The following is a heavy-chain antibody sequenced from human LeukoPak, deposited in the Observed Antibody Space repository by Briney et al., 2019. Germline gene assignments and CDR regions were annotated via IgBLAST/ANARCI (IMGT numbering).Heavy chain of an antibody. CDR1: GGSFSGYY. CDR3: ARAAIAAASTRVDY. CDR2: INHSGST. J-gene: IGHJ4*02. Sequence: SETLSLTCAVYGGSFSGYYWSWIRQPPGKGLEWIGEINHSGSTNYNPSLKSRVTISVDTSKNQFSLKLSSVTAADTAVYYCARAAIAAASTRVDYWGQGTLVTVSS. V-gene: IGHV4-34*01. D-gene: IGHD6-13*01.